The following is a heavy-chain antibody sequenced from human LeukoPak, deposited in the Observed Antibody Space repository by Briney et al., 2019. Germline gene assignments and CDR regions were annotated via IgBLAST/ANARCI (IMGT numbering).Heavy chain of an antibody. J-gene: IGHJ4*02. V-gene: IGHV3-30*02. Sequence: GGSLRLSCAASGFTFSSYGMHWVRQAPGKGLEWVAFIRYDGSNKYYADSVKGRFTISRDNSKNTLYLQMNGLRAEDTAVYYCAKPYYYDSSGYSSWGQGTLVTVSS. D-gene: IGHD3-22*01. CDR3: AKPYYYDSSGYSS. CDR1: GFTFSSYG. CDR2: IRYDGSNK.